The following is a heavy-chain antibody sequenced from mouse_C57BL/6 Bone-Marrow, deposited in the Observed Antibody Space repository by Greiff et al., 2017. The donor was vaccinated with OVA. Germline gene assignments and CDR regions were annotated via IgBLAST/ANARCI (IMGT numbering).Heavy chain of an antibody. Sequence: VQLQRSGAELVRPGASVKLSCKASGYTFTDYYINWVKQRPGQGLEWIARIYPGSGNTYYNEKFKGKATLTAEKSSSTAYMQLSSLTSEDSAVYYCASVYYYEGYYAMDYWGQGTSVTVSS. CDR2: IYPGSGNT. CDR1: GYTFTDYY. D-gene: IGHD1-1*01. CDR3: ASVYYYEGYYAMDY. J-gene: IGHJ4*01. V-gene: IGHV1-76*01.